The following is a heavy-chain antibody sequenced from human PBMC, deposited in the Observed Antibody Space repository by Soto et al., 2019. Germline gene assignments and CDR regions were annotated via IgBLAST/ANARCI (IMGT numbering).Heavy chain of an antibody. CDR3: ARDASYYSLWSGYYPSRNGMDV. Sequence: QVQVVESGGGVAQPGRSLRLSCAASGFTFSSFGMHWVRQAPGKGLEWVSLIWYDGSKKTYGDSVKGRFPISRDNSRNTVYLQMNSLRADDTAVYYCARDASYYSLWSGYYPSRNGMDVWGQGTTVTVSS. CDR1: GFTFSSFG. V-gene: IGHV3-33*01. D-gene: IGHD3-3*01. J-gene: IGHJ6*02. CDR2: IWYDGSKK.